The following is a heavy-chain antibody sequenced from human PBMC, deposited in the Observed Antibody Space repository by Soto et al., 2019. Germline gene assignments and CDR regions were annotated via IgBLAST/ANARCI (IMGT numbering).Heavy chain of an antibody. D-gene: IGHD3-22*01. CDR1: GYAFTRFT. Sequence: ASVKVSCKASGYAFTRFTIHWVRQAPGQRLEWMGSINTGNGNTRFLQKFQGRVTFTRDTSANTAYMELSSLKIEDTAVYYCSRDFGIVVIITQHWGQGTLVTVSS. V-gene: IGHV1-3*04. J-gene: IGHJ1*01. CDR3: SRDFGIVVIITQH. CDR2: INTGNGNT.